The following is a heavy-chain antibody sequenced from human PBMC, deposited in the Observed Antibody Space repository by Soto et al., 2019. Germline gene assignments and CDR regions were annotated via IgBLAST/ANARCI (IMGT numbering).Heavy chain of an antibody. V-gene: IGHV3-23*01. CDR3: AKDQGSSWYEIDF. J-gene: IGHJ4*02. D-gene: IGHD6-13*01. CDR2: ISGSGGST. Sequence: VQLLESGGGLVQPGGSLRLSCAASGFTFSNYAVTWVRQAPGKGLEWVSTISGSGGSTYYADSVKGRFTISRDNSMSTLYLQMNSLRTEDTAVYYCAKDQGSSWYEIDFWGQGTLVTVSS. CDR1: GFTFSNYA.